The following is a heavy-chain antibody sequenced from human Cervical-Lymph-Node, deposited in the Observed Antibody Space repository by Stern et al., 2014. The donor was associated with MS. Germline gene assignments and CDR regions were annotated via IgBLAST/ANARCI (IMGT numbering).Heavy chain of an antibody. D-gene: IGHD3-22*01. CDR2: IRSNSDGGAT. V-gene: IGHV3-15*01. J-gene: IGHJ4*02. CDR1: GITFNNAW. CDR3: TTSRDPYYDSGYYSSLPKD. Sequence: EVQLVESGGDLVKPGGSLRLSCVGSGITFNNAWLNWVRQTPGKGLEWVGRIRSNSDGGATHYAAPVKGRFTISRDDSKNTLYLQMNSLKTEDTAVYYCTTSRDPYYDSGYYSSLPKDWGQGTLVTVSS.